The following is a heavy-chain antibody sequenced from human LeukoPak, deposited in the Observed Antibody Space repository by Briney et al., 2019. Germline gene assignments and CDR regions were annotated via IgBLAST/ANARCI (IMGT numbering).Heavy chain of an antibody. Sequence: SETLSLTCSVSRASIRTYHWCWIRQPAGKGLEWIGRIYNSGDTSYNPSLKSRVTMSLDTSKNQVSLNLNFVTAADTAVYYWGTYGDYGSDYWGQGTLVTVSS. CDR1: RASIRTYH. V-gene: IGHV4-4*07. CDR3: GTYGDYGSDY. D-gene: IGHD4-17*01. CDR2: IYNSGDT. J-gene: IGHJ4*02.